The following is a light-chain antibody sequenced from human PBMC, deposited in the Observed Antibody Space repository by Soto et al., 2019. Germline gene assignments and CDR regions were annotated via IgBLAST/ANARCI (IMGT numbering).Light chain of an antibody. V-gene: IGLV2-11*01. CDR2: DVS. CDR1: NSDIGGYNY. CDR3: CSYAANYNFWV. J-gene: IGLJ3*02. Sequence: QSALTQPRSVSGSPGQSVTISCTGTNSDIGGYNYVSWYQQHPGKAPKVMIYDVSSRPSGVPDRFSGSKSGNTASLTISGLQAEDEADYYCCSYAANYNFWVFGGGTKLTFL.